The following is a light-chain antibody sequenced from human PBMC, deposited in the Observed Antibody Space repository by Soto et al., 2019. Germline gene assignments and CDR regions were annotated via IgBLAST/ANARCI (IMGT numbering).Light chain of an antibody. CDR3: MQDTHWPHT. V-gene: IGKV2-30*01. CDR2: KVS. Sequence: DVVMTQSPVSLPVTLGQPASISCRSSQGVVNSVGRTNLNWFHQRPGQAPRRLFSKVSNRDSGVPDRFSGSGSGTHFTLKISRVEAEDVGVYYCMQDTHWPHTFGQGTKLEIK. CDR1: QGVVNSVGRTN. J-gene: IGKJ2*01.